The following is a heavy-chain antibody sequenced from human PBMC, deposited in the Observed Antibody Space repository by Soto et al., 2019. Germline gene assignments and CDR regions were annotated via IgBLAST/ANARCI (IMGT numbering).Heavy chain of an antibody. J-gene: IGHJ6*02. Sequence: GASVKVSCKASGYTFTSYYMHWVRQAPGQGLEWMGIINPSGGSTSYAQKLQGRVTMTTDTSTSTAYMELRSLRSDDTAVYYCARDEGYSYGSYYYYGMDVWGQGTTVTVSS. CDR1: GYTFTSYY. CDR3: ARDEGYSYGSYYYYGMDV. D-gene: IGHD5-18*01. CDR2: INPSGGST. V-gene: IGHV1-46*01.